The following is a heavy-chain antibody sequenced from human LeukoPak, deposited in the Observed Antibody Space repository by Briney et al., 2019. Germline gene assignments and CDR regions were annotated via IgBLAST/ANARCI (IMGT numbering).Heavy chain of an antibody. CDR2: INAGNGNT. D-gene: IGHD2-2*01. V-gene: IGHV1-3*01. Sequence: ASVKVSCKASGYTFTSYAMHWGRQAPGQRLEWMGWINAGNGNTKYSQKFQGRVTITRDTSASTAYMELSSLRSEDTAVYYCARVYPYCSSTSCYEAFDYWGQGTLVTVSS. CDR1: GYTFTSYA. CDR3: ARVYPYCSSTSCYEAFDY. J-gene: IGHJ4*02.